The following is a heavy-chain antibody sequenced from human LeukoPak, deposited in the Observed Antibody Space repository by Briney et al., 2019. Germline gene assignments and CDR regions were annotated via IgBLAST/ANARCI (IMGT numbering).Heavy chain of an antibody. Sequence: TGGSLRLSCAASGFTFSTYPMSWVRQAPGKGLEWVSAVSSGASSTYYADSVRGRFTISRDNSKNTLYLQMNSLSADDTAVYYCAKDARGSEGFWGQGTLVTVSS. CDR1: GFTFSTYP. CDR2: VSSGASST. D-gene: IGHD3-10*01. CDR3: AKDARGSEGF. J-gene: IGHJ4*02. V-gene: IGHV3-23*01.